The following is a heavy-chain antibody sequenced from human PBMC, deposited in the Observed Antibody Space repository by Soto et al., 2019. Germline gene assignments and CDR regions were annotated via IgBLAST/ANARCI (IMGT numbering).Heavy chain of an antibody. Sequence: EVQLLESGGGLVQPGGSLILSCAASGLTFSSYPMSWVRQAPGKGLQWVSSISVSAGTTYYADSVKGRFTISRDNSKNTLYLQMNSLRAEDTAVYYCAKDGIRGIHIDNWGQGTLVTVSS. CDR1: GLTFSSYP. J-gene: IGHJ4*02. CDR2: ISVSAGTT. CDR3: AKDGIRGIHIDN. V-gene: IGHV3-23*01.